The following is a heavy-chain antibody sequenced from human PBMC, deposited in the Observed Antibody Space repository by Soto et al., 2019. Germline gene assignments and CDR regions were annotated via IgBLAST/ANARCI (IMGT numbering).Heavy chain of an antibody. Sequence: GGSLRLSCIASGFTFGDYAMSWFRQAPGKGLEWVGFIRSKAYGGTTEYAASVKGRFTISRDDSKSIAYLQMNSLKTEDTAVYYXTREPFPAQLEPYYFDYWGQGTLVTVSS. D-gene: IGHD1-1*01. V-gene: IGHV3-49*03. J-gene: IGHJ4*02. CDR2: IRSKAYGGTT. CDR3: TREPFPAQLEPYYFDY. CDR1: GFTFGDYA.